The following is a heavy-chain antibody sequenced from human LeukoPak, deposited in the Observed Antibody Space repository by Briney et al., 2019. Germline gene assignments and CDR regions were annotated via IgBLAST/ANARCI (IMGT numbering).Heavy chain of an antibody. J-gene: IGHJ6*03. D-gene: IGHD2-2*02. V-gene: IGHV3-23*01. Sequence: GGSLRLSCAASGFTFSSYWMSWVRQAPGKGLEWVSAISGSGGSTYYADSVKGRFTISRDNSKNTLYLQMNSLRAEDTAVYYCAKDSRYCSSTSCYTGEYYYYYYMDVWGKGTTVTVSS. CDR1: GFTFSSYW. CDR3: AKDSRYCSSTSCYTGEYYYYYYMDV. CDR2: ISGSGGST.